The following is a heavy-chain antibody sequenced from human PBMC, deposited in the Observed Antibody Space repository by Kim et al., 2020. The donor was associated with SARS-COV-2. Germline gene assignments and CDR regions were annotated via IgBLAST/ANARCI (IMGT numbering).Heavy chain of an antibody. CDR3: ARDRPGYSSGWYDRKGESDY. D-gene: IGHD6-19*01. Sequence: GGSLRLSCAASGFTFSSYSMNWVRQAPGKGLEWVSSISSSSSYIYYADSVKGRFTISRDNAKNSLYLQMNSLRAEDTAVDYCARDRPGYSSGWYDRKGESDYWGQGTLVTVSS. V-gene: IGHV3-21*01. CDR1: GFTFSSYS. CDR2: ISSSSSYI. J-gene: IGHJ4*02.